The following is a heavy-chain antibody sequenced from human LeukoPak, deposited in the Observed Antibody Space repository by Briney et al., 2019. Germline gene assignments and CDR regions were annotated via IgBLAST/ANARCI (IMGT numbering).Heavy chain of an antibody. V-gene: IGHV3-7*01. J-gene: IGHJ4*02. Sequence: PGGSLRLSCAASGFTVTNAWMNWVRQAPGKGLDWVANIKQDGSEKYHVASVKGRFTISRDNAKNSLYLQMNSLRAEDTAVYYCARAGQQLANDYWGQGTLVTVSS. D-gene: IGHD6-13*01. CDR2: IKQDGSEK. CDR3: ARAGQQLANDY. CDR1: GFTVTNAW.